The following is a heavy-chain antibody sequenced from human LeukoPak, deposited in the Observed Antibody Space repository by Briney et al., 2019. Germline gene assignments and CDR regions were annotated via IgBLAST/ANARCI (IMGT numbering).Heavy chain of an antibody. J-gene: IGHJ4*02. CDR3: ARARNGYNPFLFDY. Sequence: PSETLSLTCTVSGGSISDYYWNWIRQPPGKGLEWIGCIYSSGSTNYDPSLKSRLTTSVDTSKNQFSLKLSSVTAADTAVYYCARARNGYNPFLFDYWGQGTLVTVSS. CDR2: IYSSGST. V-gene: IGHV4-59*01. CDR1: GGSISDYY. D-gene: IGHD5-24*01.